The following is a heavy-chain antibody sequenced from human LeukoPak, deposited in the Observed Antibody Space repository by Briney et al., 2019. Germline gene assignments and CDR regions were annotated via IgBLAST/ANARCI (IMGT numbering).Heavy chain of an antibody. V-gene: IGHV3-53*01. CDR1: GFTVSDNY. Sequence: GGSLRLSCAASGFTVSDNYMSWFRQAPGKGLEWLSVLVSGGSAIYADSVRGRFTISRDSSKNTLHLQMDSLTIEDSALYYCARDHVVASGAVAYWGQGTLVTVSS. CDR2: LVSGGSA. D-gene: IGHD2-15*01. J-gene: IGHJ4*02. CDR3: ARDHVVASGAVAY.